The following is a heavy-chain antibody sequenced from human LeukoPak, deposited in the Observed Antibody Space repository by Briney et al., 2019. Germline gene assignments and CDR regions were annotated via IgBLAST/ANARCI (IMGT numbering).Heavy chain of an antibody. J-gene: IGHJ4*02. D-gene: IGHD3-10*01. V-gene: IGHV3-74*01. CDR3: ARGSVLWFGAPRIEY. CDR1: GFIFSTYW. Sequence: PGGSLRLSCAASGFIFSTYWMHWVRQVPGKGLVWVSRINSDGNSTNYADSAKGRFTISRDNAKNTLYLQMSSLRAEDTAVYYCARGSVLWFGAPRIEYWGQGALVTVSS. CDR2: INSDGNST.